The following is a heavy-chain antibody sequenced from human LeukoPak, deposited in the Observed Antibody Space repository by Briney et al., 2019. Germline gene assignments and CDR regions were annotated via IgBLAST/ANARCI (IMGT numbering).Heavy chain of an antibody. J-gene: IGHJ4*02. Sequence: GASVTVSFKASEYTFTNYDINWVRQAPGQGLEWMGWMNPKSGYTGYAQKFQGRVTMTRDTSISTAYMELGSLRSEDTAVYYCARVTGSIDYWGQGTLVTVSS. CDR1: EYTFTNYD. CDR3: ARVTGSIDY. CDR2: MNPKSGYT. V-gene: IGHV1-8*01. D-gene: IGHD1-26*01.